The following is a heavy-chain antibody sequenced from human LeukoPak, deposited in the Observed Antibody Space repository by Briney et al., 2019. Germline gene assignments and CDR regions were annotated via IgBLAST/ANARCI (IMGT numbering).Heavy chain of an antibody. Sequence: PGGSLRLSCSASGFTFSSYAMHWTRQAPGEGLEYVSAISNNGGNTYYADSVKGRVTISTDNSKTTLYLQMSSLRAEDTAVYYCVKVISRYFDWLFEYYFDYWGQGTLVTVSS. D-gene: IGHD3-9*01. V-gene: IGHV3-64D*06. J-gene: IGHJ4*02. CDR3: VKVISRYFDWLFEYYFDY. CDR1: GFTFSSYA. CDR2: ISNNGGNT.